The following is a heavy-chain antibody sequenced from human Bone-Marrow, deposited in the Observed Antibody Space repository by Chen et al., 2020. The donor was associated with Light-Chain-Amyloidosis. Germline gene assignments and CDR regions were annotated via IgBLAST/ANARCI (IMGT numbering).Heavy chain of an antibody. CDR2: IYYSGST. V-gene: IGHV4-31*03. J-gene: IGHJ5*02. Sequence: QVQLQESGPGLVKPSQTLSLTCTVPGGSISSGGYYWSWIRQHPGKGLAWIGYIYYSGSTYYNPSLKSRVTISVDTSKNQFSLKLSSVTAADTAVYYCARDLHCSSTSCSWFDPWGQGTLVTVSS. CDR3: ARDLHCSSTSCSWFDP. D-gene: IGHD2-2*01. CDR1: GGSISSGGYY.